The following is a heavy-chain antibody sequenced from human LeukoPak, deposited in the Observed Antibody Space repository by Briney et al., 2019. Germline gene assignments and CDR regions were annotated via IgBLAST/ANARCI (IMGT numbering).Heavy chain of an antibody. CDR1: GFTFTSSA. CDR2: IVVGSGNT. D-gene: IGHD2-21*02. Sequence: SVKVSCKASGFTFTSSAMQWVRQARGQRLEWRGWIVVGSGNTNYAQKFHERVTITRDMSTSTAYMELSSLRSEDTAVYYCAADIVVVTATRDLDAFDIWGQGTMVTVSS. CDR3: AADIVVVTATRDLDAFDI. V-gene: IGHV1-58*02. J-gene: IGHJ3*02.